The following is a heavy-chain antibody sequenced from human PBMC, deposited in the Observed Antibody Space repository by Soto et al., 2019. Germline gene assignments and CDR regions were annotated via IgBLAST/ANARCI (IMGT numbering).Heavy chain of an antibody. CDR1: GGSISSSSYY. Sequence: QLQLQESGPGLVKPSETLSLTCTVSGGSISSSSYYWGWIRQPPGKGLDWIGSIYYSGSTYYNPSLKSRVTISVDTSKNQFSLKLSSVTAADTAVYYCARKGDAWGSGSYDPYGMDVWGQGTTVTVSS. J-gene: IGHJ6*02. CDR2: IYYSGST. CDR3: ARKGDAWGSGSYDPYGMDV. D-gene: IGHD3-10*01. V-gene: IGHV4-39*01.